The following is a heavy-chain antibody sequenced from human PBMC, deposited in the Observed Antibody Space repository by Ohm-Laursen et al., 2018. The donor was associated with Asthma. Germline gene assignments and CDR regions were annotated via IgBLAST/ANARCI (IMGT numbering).Heavy chain of an antibody. V-gene: IGHV4-31*03. Sequence: TLSLTCTVSGDSISSGNNYWSWIRQHPGKGLEWIGYIYYSGITYSNPSLRSRVSISVDTSKNQFSLKLSSVTAADTAVYYCARGRRWLQLPYFDYWGQGTLVTVSS. D-gene: IGHD5-24*01. CDR2: IYYSGIT. CDR3: ARGRRWLQLPYFDY. CDR1: GDSISSGNNY. J-gene: IGHJ4*02.